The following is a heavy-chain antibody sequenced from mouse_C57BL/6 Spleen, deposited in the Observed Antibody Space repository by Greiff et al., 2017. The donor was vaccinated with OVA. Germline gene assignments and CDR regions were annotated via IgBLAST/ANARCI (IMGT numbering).Heavy chain of an antibody. CDR2: ISNLAYSI. V-gene: IGHV5-15*01. CDR1: GFTFSDYG. Sequence: VQLKESGGGLVQPGGSLKLSCAASGFTFSDYGMAWVRQAPRKGPAWVAFISNLAYSIYYADTVTGRFTISSENAKNTLYLEMSSLRSEDTAMYYCARQGYGSFYAMDYWGQGTSVTVSS. D-gene: IGHD1-1*01. J-gene: IGHJ4*01. CDR3: ARQGYGSFYAMDY.